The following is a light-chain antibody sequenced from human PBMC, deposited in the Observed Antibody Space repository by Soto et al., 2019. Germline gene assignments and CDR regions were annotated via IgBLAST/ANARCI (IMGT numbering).Light chain of an antibody. J-gene: IGKJ4*01. CDR1: QSISSW. CDR2: DAS. Sequence: DIQMSKSPSALSASNSDRVAITCLASQSISSWLAWYQQKPGKAPKLLIYDASSLESGVPSRFSGSGSGTEFTLTISSLQPDDFATYYCQQFNSYPLTVGGGTKVDI. V-gene: IGKV1-5*01. CDR3: QQFNSYPLT.